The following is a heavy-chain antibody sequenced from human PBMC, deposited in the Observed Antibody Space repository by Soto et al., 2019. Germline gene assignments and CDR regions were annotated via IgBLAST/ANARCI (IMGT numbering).Heavy chain of an antibody. Sequence: PSETLSLTCAVYGGSFSGYYWSWIRQPPGKGLEWIGEINHSGSTNYNPSLKSRVTISVDTSKNQFSLKLSSVTAADTAVYYCARGSGYSYGYHYYYCGMDVWGQGTTVTVSS. V-gene: IGHV4-34*01. CDR1: GGSFSGYY. CDR3: ARGSGYSYGYHYYYCGMDV. J-gene: IGHJ6*02. CDR2: INHSGST. D-gene: IGHD5-18*01.